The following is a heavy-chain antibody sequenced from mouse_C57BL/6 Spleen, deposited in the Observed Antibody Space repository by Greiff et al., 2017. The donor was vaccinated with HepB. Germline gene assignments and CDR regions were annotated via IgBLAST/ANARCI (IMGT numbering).Heavy chain of an antibody. CDR3: ARVGLGWYFDV. J-gene: IGHJ1*03. V-gene: IGHV3-6*01. D-gene: IGHD4-1*01. Sequence: DVKLQESGPGLVKPSQSLSLTCSVTGYSITSGYYWNWIRQFPGNKLEWMGYISYDGSNNYNPSLKNRISITRDTSNSQFFLKLNSVTTEDTATYYCARVGLGWYFDVWGTGTTVTVSS. CDR2: ISYDGSN. CDR1: GYSITSGYY.